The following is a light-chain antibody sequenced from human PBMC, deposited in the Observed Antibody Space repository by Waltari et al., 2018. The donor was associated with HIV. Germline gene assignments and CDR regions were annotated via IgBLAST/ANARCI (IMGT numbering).Light chain of an antibody. CDR1: SSDVGAYDF. V-gene: IGLV2-11*01. CDR3: CSYAGTYTLK. J-gene: IGLJ2*01. Sequence: QSALTQPRSVAASPGQSVTISCTGTSSDVGAYDFVSWDQLLPGEAPKLMVYDVTKRPSGVPGRFSGSKSANTSSLTISVLQAEDEAEYYCCSYAGTYTLKFGGGTKLTV. CDR2: DVT.